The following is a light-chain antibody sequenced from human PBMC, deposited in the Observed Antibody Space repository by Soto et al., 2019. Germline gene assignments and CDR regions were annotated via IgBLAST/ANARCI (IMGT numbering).Light chain of an antibody. Sequence: QSVLTQPASVSGSPGQSITVSCTGTCSDVGGYNYVSWYQQYPGQAPKLMIYDVNKRPSGVSNRFSGSKSGNTASLTIPGPQVEDEADYYCSSHTSTNALVFGVGTKVTVL. CDR2: DVN. CDR3: SSHTSTNALV. CDR1: CSDVGGYNY. J-gene: IGLJ1*01. V-gene: IGLV2-14*03.